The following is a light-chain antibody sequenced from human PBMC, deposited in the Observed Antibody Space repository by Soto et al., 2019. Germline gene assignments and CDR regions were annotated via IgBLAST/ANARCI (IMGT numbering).Light chain of an antibody. V-gene: IGKV3-11*01. J-gene: IGKJ4*01. CDR2: DAS. CDR1: RSVSTF. Sequence: ENLLSQFPATPSLSPGGRATPFRRASRSVSTFLAWYQQKPGQAPRLVVYDASKRATGIPARFSGSGSGTDFTLTISSLEPEDFAVYYCQQRSSWRVTFGGGTKVDI. CDR3: QQRSSWRVT.